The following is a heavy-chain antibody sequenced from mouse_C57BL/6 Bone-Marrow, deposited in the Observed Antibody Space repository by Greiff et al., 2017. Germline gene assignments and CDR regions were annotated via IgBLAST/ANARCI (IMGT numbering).Heavy chain of an antibody. D-gene: IGHD1-1*01. J-gene: IGHJ3*01. Sequence: EVPLQQSGAELVRPGASVKLSCTASGFNIKDDYMHWVKQRPEQGLEWIGWIDPENGDTEYASKFQGKATITADTSSNTAYLQLSSLTSEDTAVYYCTTTLRPFAYWGQGTLVTVSA. CDR2: IDPENGDT. V-gene: IGHV14-4*01. CDR3: TTTLRPFAY. CDR1: GFNIKDDY.